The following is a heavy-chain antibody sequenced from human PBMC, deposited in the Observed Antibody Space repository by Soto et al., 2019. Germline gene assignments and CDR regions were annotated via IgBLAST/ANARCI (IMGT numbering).Heavy chain of an antibody. CDR3: MVRYAYYFDY. Sequence: EVQLVESGGGLVNPGGSLRLSCAASGFTFSNAWMNWVRQAPGKGLEWVGRIKSKTDGGTTDYAAPVKGRFTISRDDPKNTLYLQMNSLKTEDAAVYYGMVRYAYYFDYWGQGTLVNVSS. D-gene: IGHD2-15*01. CDR1: GFTFSNAW. CDR2: IKSKTDGGTT. J-gene: IGHJ4*02. V-gene: IGHV3-15*07.